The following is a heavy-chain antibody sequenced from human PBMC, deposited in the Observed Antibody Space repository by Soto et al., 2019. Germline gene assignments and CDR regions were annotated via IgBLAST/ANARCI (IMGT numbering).Heavy chain of an antibody. CDR2: IIPILGIA. J-gene: IGHJ4*02. Sequence: QVQLVQSGAEVKKPGSSVKVSCKASGGTFSSYTISWVRQAPGQGLEWMGRIIPILGIANYAQKFQGRVTITADKSTSTAYMELSSLRSEDTAVYXXXXVXXXXXXCYSDYWGQGTLVTVSS. CDR3: XXVXXXXXXCYSDY. CDR1: GGTFSSYT. D-gene: IGHD2-2*02. V-gene: IGHV1-69*02.